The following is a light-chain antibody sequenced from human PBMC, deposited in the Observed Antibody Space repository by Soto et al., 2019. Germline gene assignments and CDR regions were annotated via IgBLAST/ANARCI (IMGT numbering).Light chain of an antibody. V-gene: IGLV2-11*01. CDR1: SGDIGGYNY. J-gene: IGLJ2*01. CDR2: DVN. Sequence: SVLTQPRSVSGSPGQSVTISCTGASGDIGGYNYVSWYQHHPGKAPKLIIFDVNKRPSGVPDRFSGSKSGNTASLTISGLQPEDEADYYCCSYAGSSLVFGGGTQMTVL. CDR3: CSYAGSSLV.